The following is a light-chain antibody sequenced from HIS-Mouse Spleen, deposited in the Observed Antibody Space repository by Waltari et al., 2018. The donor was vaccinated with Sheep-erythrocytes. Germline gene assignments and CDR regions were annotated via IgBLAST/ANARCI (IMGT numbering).Light chain of an antibody. CDR3: QQYDNLLT. Sequence: DIQMTQSPSSLSASVGDRVTITCQASKDISNYLNWYQQKPGKAPKLLIYYAPNVETGVTSRFSGSGSGTDFTFTISSLQPEDIATYYCQQYDNLLTFGGGTKVEIK. CDR1: KDISNY. V-gene: IGKV1-33*01. CDR2: YAP. J-gene: IGKJ4*01.